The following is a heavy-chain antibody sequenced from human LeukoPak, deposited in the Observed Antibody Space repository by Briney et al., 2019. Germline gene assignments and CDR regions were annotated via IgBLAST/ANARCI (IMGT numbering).Heavy chain of an antibody. CDR3: ARGTSGYSYGTRDY. CDR2: INHSGST. Sequence: KPSETLSLTCAVYGGSFSGYYWSWIRQPPGKGVEWIGEINHSGSTNYNPSLKSRVTISVDTSKNQFSLKLSSVTAADTAVYYCARGTSGYSYGTRDYWGPGTLVTVSS. V-gene: IGHV4-34*01. J-gene: IGHJ4*02. D-gene: IGHD5-18*01. CDR1: GGSFSGYY.